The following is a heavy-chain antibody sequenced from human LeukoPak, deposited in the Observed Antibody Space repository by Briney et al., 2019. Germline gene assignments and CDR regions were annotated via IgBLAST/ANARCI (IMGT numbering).Heavy chain of an antibody. CDR2: ISGSGGRT. CDR3: AKVGTYYYDSSGYYWLDY. CDR1: GFTFSSYA. V-gene: IGHV3-23*01. Sequence: GGSLRLSCAASGFTFSSYAMSCVRQAPGKGLEWGSAISGSGGRTYYADSVKGRFTISRDNSKNTLYLQMNSLRGEDTAVYYCAKVGTYYYDSSGYYWLDYWGQGTLVTVSS. J-gene: IGHJ4*02. D-gene: IGHD3-22*01.